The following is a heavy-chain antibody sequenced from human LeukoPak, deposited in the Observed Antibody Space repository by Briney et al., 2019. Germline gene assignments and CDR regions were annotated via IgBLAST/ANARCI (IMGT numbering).Heavy chain of an antibody. Sequence: GGSLRLSCAASGFTFSSYSMNWVRQAPGKGLEWVSSISSSSSYIYYADSVKGRFTISRDNAKNSLYLQMNSLRAEDTAVYYCARDLWYCSGGSCYRGDYYGMDVWGQGTTVTVSS. CDR3: ARDLWYCSGGSCYRGDYYGMDV. CDR2: ISSSSSYI. CDR1: GFTFSSYS. D-gene: IGHD2-15*01. J-gene: IGHJ6*02. V-gene: IGHV3-21*01.